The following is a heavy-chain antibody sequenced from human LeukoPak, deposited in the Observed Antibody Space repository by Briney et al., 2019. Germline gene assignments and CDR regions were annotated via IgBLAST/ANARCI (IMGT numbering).Heavy chain of an antibody. V-gene: IGHV3-23*01. Sequence: GGSLRLSCAASGFTFINYAMSWVRQAPGKGLEWVSTVSGSGGSTNYADSVKGRFTISRDNSKNTLYLQMNSLRAEDTALYYCADHYYGSGTNVFDIWGQGTMVTVSS. J-gene: IGHJ3*02. CDR3: ADHYYGSGTNVFDI. CDR2: VSGSGGST. D-gene: IGHD3-10*01. CDR1: GFTFINYA.